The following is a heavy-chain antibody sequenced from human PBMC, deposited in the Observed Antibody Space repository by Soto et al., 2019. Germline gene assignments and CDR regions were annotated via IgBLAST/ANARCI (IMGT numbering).Heavy chain of an antibody. CDR3: ARGDSSGWYYRPRKLDY. CDR2: INHSGST. D-gene: IGHD6-19*01. Sequence: SETLSLTCAVYGGSFSGYYWSWIRQPPGKGLEWIGEINHSGSTNYNPSLKSRVTISVDTSKNQFSLKLSSVTAADTAVYYCARGDSSGWYYRPRKLDYWGQGTLVTVSS. CDR1: GGSFSGYY. V-gene: IGHV4-34*01. J-gene: IGHJ4*02.